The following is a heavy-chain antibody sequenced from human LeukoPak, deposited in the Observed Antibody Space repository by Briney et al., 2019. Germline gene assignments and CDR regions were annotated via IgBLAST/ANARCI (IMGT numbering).Heavy chain of an antibody. CDR2: ISGSGGST. J-gene: IGHJ4*02. CDR1: GFTFSSYG. D-gene: IGHD4-11*01. V-gene: IGHV3-23*01. CDR3: AKERGRGTTVTLEDY. Sequence: QPGGSLRLSCAASGFTFSSYGMHWVRQAPGKGLEWVSAISGSGGSTYYADSVKGRFTISRDNSKNTLYLQMNSLRAEDTAVYYCAKERGRGTTVTLEDYWGQGTLVTVSS.